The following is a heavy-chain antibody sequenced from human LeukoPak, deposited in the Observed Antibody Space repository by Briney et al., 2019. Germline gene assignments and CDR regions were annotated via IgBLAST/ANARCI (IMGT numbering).Heavy chain of an antibody. Sequence: PGGSLRLSCAASGFTFSSYWMNWGRQAPGKGLEWVSAISGSGDGTYYPDSVKGRFTVSRDNSKNTLYLQMNNLRAEDSAVYYCAKGVGGNCSSTDCRAYDNWRQGTLVTVSS. CDR2: ISGSGDGT. CDR1: GFTFSSYW. J-gene: IGHJ4*02. CDR3: AKGVGGNCSSTDCRAYDN. V-gene: IGHV3-23*01. D-gene: IGHD2-2*01.